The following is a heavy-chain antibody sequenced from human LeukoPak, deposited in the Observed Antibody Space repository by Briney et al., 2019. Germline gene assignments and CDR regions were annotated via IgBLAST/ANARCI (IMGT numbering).Heavy chain of an antibody. Sequence: SETLSLTCTVSGGSISSYYWSWIRQPPGKGLEWIGYIYYSGSTNSNPSLKSRVTISVNTSKNQLSLKLSSVTAADTAVYYCARGSWTYYYGMDVWGQGTTVTVSS. CDR2: IYYSGST. CDR1: GGSISSYY. CDR3: ARGSWTYYYGMDV. J-gene: IGHJ6*02. D-gene: IGHD2-15*01. V-gene: IGHV4-59*01.